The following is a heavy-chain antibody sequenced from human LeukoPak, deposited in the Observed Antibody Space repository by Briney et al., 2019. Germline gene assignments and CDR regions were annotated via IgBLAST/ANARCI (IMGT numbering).Heavy chain of an antibody. Sequence: SVKVSCKASGFTFTSSAVQWVRQAPGQGLEWMGRIIPILGIANYAQKFQGRVTITADKSTSTAYMELSSLRSEDTAVYYCARGPVVSSSWDNWFDPWGQGTLVTVSS. V-gene: IGHV1-69*04. CDR1: GFTFTSSA. CDR3: ARGPVVSSSWDNWFDP. J-gene: IGHJ5*02. D-gene: IGHD6-13*01. CDR2: IIPILGIA.